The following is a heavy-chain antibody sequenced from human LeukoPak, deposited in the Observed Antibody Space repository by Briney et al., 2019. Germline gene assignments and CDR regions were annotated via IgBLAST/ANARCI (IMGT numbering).Heavy chain of an antibody. J-gene: IGHJ4*02. CDR3: ARQGWWKRYFDY. CDR2: ISSGSTI. CDR1: GFTFSSYE. D-gene: IGHD2-15*01. Sequence: GGSLRLSCAASGFTFSSYEMNWVRQAPGKGLEWVSYISSGSTIYYADSVKGRFTISRDNAKNSLYLQMNSLRAEDTAVYYCARQGWWKRYFDYWGQGTLVTVSS. V-gene: IGHV3-48*03.